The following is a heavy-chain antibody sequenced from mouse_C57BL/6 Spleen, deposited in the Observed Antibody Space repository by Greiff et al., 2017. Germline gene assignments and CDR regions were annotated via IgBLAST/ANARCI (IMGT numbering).Heavy chain of an antibody. D-gene: IGHD1-1*01. V-gene: IGHV1-74*01. CDR1: GYTFTSYW. CDR3: AIDLRARDYYGSSYFDY. J-gene: IGHJ2*01. Sequence: QVQLQQPGAELVKPGASVKVSCKASGYTFTSYWMHWVQQRPGQGLEWIGRIHPSDSDTNYNQKFKGKATLTVDKSYSTAYMQLSSLTSEDSAVYYCAIDLRARDYYGSSYFDYWGQGTTLTVSS. CDR2: IHPSDSDT.